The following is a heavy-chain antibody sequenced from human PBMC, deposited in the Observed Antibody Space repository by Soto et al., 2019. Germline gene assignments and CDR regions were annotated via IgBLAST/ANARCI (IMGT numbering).Heavy chain of an antibody. CDR2: IYYSGST. Sequence: SETLSLTCTVSGGSISSGGYYWSWIRQHPGKGLEWIGYIYYSGSTYYNPSLKSRVTISVDTSKNQFSLKLSSVTAADTAVYYCARGHGSGSYYNWYYFDYWGQGTLVTVS. J-gene: IGHJ4*02. CDR1: GGSISSGGYY. V-gene: IGHV4-31*03. CDR3: ARGHGSGSYYNWYYFDY. D-gene: IGHD3-10*01.